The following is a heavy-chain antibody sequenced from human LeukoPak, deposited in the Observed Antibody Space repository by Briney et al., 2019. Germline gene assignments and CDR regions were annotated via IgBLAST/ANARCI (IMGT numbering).Heavy chain of an antibody. CDR1: GFTFSSYW. V-gene: IGHV3-7*03. Sequence: GGSLRLSCAASGFTFSSYWMSWVRQAPGKGLEWVANIKQDGSEKYYVDSVKGRFTISRDNAKNSLYLQMNSLRAEDTAVYYCARGAQDTAMVRGNYFDYWGQGTLVTVSS. CDR3: ARGAQDTAMVRGNYFDY. CDR2: IKQDGSEK. J-gene: IGHJ4*02. D-gene: IGHD5-18*01.